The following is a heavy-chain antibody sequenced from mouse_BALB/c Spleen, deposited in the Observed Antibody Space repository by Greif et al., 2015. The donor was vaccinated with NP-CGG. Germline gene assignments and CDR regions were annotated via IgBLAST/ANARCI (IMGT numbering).Heavy chain of an antibody. CDR3: ARYDGYYYYAMDC. D-gene: IGHD2-3*01. J-gene: IGHJ4*01. CDR1: GFAFSSYD. CDR2: ISSGGGST. V-gene: IGHV5-12-1*01. Sequence: EVMLVESGGGLVKPGGSLKLSCAASGFAFSSYDMSWVRQTPEKRLEWVAYISSGGGSTCYPDTVKGRFTISRDNAKNTLYLQMSSLKSEDTAMYYCARYDGYYYYAMDCWGQGTSVTVSS.